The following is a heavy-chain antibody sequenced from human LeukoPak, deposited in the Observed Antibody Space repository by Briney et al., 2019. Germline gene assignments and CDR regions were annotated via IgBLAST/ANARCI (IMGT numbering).Heavy chain of an antibody. CDR3: APSWGSSGWYSWFDR. J-gene: IGHJ5*02. CDR2: FDPEDGET. Sequence: ASVKVSCKVSGYTLTELSMHWVRQAPGEGLEWMGGFDPEDGETIYAQKFQGRVTMTEDTSTDTAYMEVSSLRSEDTAVYYCAPSWGSSGWYSWFDRWGQGTLVAVSS. D-gene: IGHD6-19*01. V-gene: IGHV1-24*01. CDR1: GYTLTELS.